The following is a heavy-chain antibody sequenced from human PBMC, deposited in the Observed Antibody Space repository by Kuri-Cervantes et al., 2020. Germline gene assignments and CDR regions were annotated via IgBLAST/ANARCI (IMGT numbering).Heavy chain of an antibody. Sequence: GESLKISCAASGFTFDDYGMSWVRQAPGKGLEWVSSISSSSSYIYYADSVKGRFTISRDNAKKSLYLQMNSLRGEDTAVYYCARDGDSSSGGMDVWGQGTTVTVSS. D-gene: IGHD6-13*01. J-gene: IGHJ6*02. CDR1: GFTFDDYG. V-gene: IGHV3-21*01. CDR2: ISSSSSYI. CDR3: ARDGDSSSGGMDV.